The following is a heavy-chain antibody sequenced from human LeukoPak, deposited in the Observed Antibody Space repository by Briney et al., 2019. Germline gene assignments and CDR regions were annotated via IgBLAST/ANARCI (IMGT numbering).Heavy chain of an antibody. CDR2: IYSGGST. Sequence: GGSLRLSCAASGFTVSSNYMSWVRQAPGKGLEWVSVIYSGGSTYYADSVKGRFTISRDNSKNTLYLQMNSPRAEDTAVYYCARAPLVVPAARVYYYMDAGGKGTTVTVFS. D-gene: IGHD2-2*01. CDR3: ARAPLVVPAARVYYYMDA. J-gene: IGHJ6*03. CDR1: GFTVSSNY. V-gene: IGHV3-66*02.